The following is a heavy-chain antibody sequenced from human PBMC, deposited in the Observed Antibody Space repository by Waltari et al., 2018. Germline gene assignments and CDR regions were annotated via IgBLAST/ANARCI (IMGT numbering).Heavy chain of an antibody. CDR1: GFSFHSYA. CDR2: ISGDSSST. V-gene: IGHV3-23*01. Sequence: EVQMLQSGGGVVQPGGSLILPCAAPGFSFHSYAMSWVRQGPGKGLEYVAGISGDSSSTLYADSVKGRFTVSRDNFRSTLFLQMSSLTVDDTAVYYCASGTYRLGDYWGQGTLATVSS. D-gene: IGHD1-26*01. J-gene: IGHJ4*02. CDR3: ASGTYRLGDY.